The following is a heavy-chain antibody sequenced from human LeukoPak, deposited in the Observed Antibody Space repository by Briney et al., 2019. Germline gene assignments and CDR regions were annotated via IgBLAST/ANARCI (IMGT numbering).Heavy chain of an antibody. CDR1: GGSISSGDYY. Sequence: SETLSLTCTVSGGSISSGDYYWSWIRQPPGKGLEWIGYIYYSGSTCYNPSLKSRVTISVDTSKNQFSLKLSSVTAADTAVYYCAREVTTVTKGPNRDGMDVWGQGTTVTVSS. V-gene: IGHV4-30-4*01. D-gene: IGHD4-17*01. J-gene: IGHJ6*02. CDR2: IYYSGST. CDR3: AREVTTVTKGPNRDGMDV.